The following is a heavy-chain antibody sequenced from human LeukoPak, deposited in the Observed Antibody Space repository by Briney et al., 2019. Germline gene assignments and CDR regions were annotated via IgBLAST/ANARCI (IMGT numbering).Heavy chain of an antibody. CDR3: ARGYISSWAYFDY. CDR2: IYSSGST. CDR1: GASISSYY. J-gene: IGHJ4*02. D-gene: IGHD6-13*01. Sequence: SETLSLTCTVSGASISSYYWSWIRQPPGKGLEWIGYIYSSGSTNYNPSLKSRVTISIDTSENQFSLKVSSVTAADTSVYYCARGYISSWAYFDYWGQGTLVTVSS. V-gene: IGHV4-59*01.